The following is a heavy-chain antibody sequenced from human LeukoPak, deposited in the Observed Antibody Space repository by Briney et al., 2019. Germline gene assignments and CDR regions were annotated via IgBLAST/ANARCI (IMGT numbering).Heavy chain of an antibody. CDR2: ISSTSSTI. J-gene: IGHJ6*03. CDR1: GFTFSSFS. Sequence: PGGSLRLSCAASGFTFSSFSMNWVRQAPGKGLEWVSYISSTSSTIYYADSVKGRFTISRDNAKNSLYLQMNSLRAEDTAVYYCARAHPGDYKYYYYYMDVWGKGTTVTVSS. CDR3: ARAHPGDYKYYYYYMDV. V-gene: IGHV3-48*01. D-gene: IGHD4-17*01.